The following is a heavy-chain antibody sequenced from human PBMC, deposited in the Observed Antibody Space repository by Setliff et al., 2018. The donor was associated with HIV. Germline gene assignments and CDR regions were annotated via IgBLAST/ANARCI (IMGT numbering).Heavy chain of an antibody. CDR2: IIAILGIP. CDR3: ATGPPYCSGGSCYSSLHH. D-gene: IGHD2-15*01. V-gene: IGHV1-69*10. CDR1: RGTFTSYA. J-gene: IGHJ1*01. Sequence: ASVKVSCKASRGTFTSYAFSWVRQAPGQGLEWVGGIIAILGIPSYAQKFQGRVTITADKSTNTAYMELKSLRSEDTALYYCATGPPYCSGGSCYSSLHHWGQGTLVTVSS.